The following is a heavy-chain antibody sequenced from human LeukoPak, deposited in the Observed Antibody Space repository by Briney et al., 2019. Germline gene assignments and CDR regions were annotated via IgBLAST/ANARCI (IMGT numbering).Heavy chain of an antibody. CDR3: ARHAKDIVVVVAATPFDY. CDR1: GGSISSSSYY. D-gene: IGHD2-15*01. V-gene: IGHV4-39*01. J-gene: IGHJ4*02. Sequence: PSETLSLTCTVSGGSISSSSYYWGWIRQPPGKGLEWIGSIYYSGSTYYNPSLKSRVTISVDTSKNQFSLKLSSVTAADTAVYYCARHAKDIVVVVAATPFDYWGQGTLVTVSS. CDR2: IYYSGST.